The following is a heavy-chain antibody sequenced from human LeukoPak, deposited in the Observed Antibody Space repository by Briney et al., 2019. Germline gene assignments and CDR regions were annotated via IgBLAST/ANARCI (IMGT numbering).Heavy chain of an antibody. CDR3: ARDSSLFRSEGAFDI. CDR2: ISSSSSSI. CDR1: GFTFSSYS. D-gene: IGHD3-3*01. J-gene: IGHJ3*02. Sequence: GGSLRLSCAASGFTFSSYSMNWVRQAPGKGLEWISYISSSSSSIYYADSVKGRFTISRDNAKNSLYLQMNSLRAEDTAVYYYARDSSLFRSEGAFDIWGQGTMVTVSS. V-gene: IGHV3-48*01.